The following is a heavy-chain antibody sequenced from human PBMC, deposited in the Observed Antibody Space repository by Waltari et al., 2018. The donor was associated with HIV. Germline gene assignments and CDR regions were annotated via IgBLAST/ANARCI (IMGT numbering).Heavy chain of an antibody. CDR3: VRGVYCGGACYSGADY. D-gene: IGHD2-21*02. V-gene: IGHV4-31*03. J-gene: IGHJ4*02. CDR1: GGSLRSGLSY. Sequence: QVQLQESGPGLVTPSQTLSHTCTVLGGSLRSGLSYWTWIRQRPGMGLEWVGYIQLNGNTFYNPSLRSRIVMLLDTSKNQFSLKLTSVTVADTAVYYCVRGVYCGGACYSGADYWGQGTLVTVSS. CDR2: IQLNGNT.